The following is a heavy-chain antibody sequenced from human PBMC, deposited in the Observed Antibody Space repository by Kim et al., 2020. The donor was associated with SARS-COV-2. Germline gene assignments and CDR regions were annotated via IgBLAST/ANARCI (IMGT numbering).Heavy chain of an antibody. CDR3: ARSAPGSDYGDY. V-gene: IGHV3-53*01. Sequence: GGSLRLSCAASGFTVSSNYMSWVRQAPGKGLEWVSVIYSGGSTYYADSVKGRFTISRDNSKNTLYLQMNSLRAEDTAVYYCARSAPGSDYGDYWGQGTLVTVSS. CDR1: GFTVSSNY. J-gene: IGHJ4*02. CDR2: IYSGGST. D-gene: IGHD6-19*01.